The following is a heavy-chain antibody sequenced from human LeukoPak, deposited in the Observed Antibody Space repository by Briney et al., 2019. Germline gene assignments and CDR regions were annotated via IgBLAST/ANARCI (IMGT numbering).Heavy chain of an antibody. Sequence: SETLSLTCTVSGGSISSGGYYWSWIRQPPGKGLEWIGYIYHSGSTYYNPSLKSRVTISVDRSKNQFSLKLSSVTAADTAVYYCAREDYGDFPVFDYWGQGTLVTVSS. CDR1: GGSISSGGYY. V-gene: IGHV4-30-2*01. D-gene: IGHD4-17*01. CDR2: IYHSGST. J-gene: IGHJ4*02. CDR3: AREDYGDFPVFDY.